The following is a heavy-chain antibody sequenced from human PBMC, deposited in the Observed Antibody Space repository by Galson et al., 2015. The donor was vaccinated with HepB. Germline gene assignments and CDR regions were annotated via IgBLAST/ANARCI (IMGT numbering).Heavy chain of an antibody. J-gene: IGHJ6*02. CDR1: GFTFSSYG. V-gene: IGHV3-30*18. CDR2: ISYDGSNK. CDR3: AKDSRRGYGMDV. Sequence: SLRLSCAASGFTFSSYGMHWVRQAPGKGLEWVAVISYDGSNKYYADSVKGRFTISRDNSKNTLYLQMNSLRAEDTAVYYCAKDSRRGYGMDVWGQGTTVTVSS.